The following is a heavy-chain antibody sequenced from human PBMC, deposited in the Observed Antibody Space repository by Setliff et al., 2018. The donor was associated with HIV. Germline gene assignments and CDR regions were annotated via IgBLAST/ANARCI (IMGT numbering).Heavy chain of an antibody. CDR1: GYTFTGYY. J-gene: IGHJ4*02. Sequence: ASVKVSCKASGYTFTGYYMHWVRQAPGQGLEWMGWINPNSGGTNYAQMFQGRVTMTRDSSITTAYMEVSRLTSDDTAVYYCARDRYSRRYFLFDSWGQGTQVTVSS. V-gene: IGHV1-2*02. CDR3: ARDRYSRRYFLFDS. D-gene: IGHD1-26*01. CDR2: INPNSGGT.